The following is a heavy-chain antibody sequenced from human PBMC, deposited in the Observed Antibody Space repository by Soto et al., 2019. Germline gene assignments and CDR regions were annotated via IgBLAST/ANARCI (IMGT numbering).Heavy chain of an antibody. J-gene: IGHJ4*02. CDR1: GDSISNNKW. CDR2: IYHSGTT. D-gene: IGHD3-10*01. Sequence: PSETLSLTCSVSGDSISNNKWWSWVRQPPGKGLEWIGEIYHSGTTLDSPSLSGRVTISVDTSKNQFSLKLSSVTAADTAVYYCARARPVLLWFGELLYYYWGQGTLVTVSS. CDR3: ARARPVLLWFGELLYYY. V-gene: IGHV4-4*02.